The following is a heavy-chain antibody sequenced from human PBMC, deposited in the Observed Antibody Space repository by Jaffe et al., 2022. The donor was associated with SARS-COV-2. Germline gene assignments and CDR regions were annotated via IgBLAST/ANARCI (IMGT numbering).Heavy chain of an antibody. CDR3: AKSRDGYNFDY. CDR2: INPYSGDT. V-gene: IGHV1-2*02. Sequence: QVQLVQSGAEVKKPGASVKVSCKASGYTFTGSHIHWVRQAPGQGLEWMGWINPYSGDTNYAQKFQGRVTVTRDTPITTVYMELSRLRSDDTAVYYCAKSRDGYNFDYWGQGTLVTVSS. D-gene: IGHD5-12*01. CDR1: GYTFTGSH. J-gene: IGHJ4*02.